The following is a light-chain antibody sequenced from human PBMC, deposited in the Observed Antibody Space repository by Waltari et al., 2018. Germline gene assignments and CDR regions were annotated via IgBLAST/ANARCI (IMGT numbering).Light chain of an antibody. V-gene: IGLV2-11*01. Sequence: QSALTQPRSVSGSPGQSVTISCAGTGSDVGDFNSVSWYQQHPGKAPKLVIFDVTKRPSGVPDRFSGSKSGTSASLTVFGLQAEDEADYYCCSYAGIWVFGGGTKLTVL. CDR2: DVT. CDR3: CSYAGIWV. CDR1: GSDVGDFNS. J-gene: IGLJ3*02.